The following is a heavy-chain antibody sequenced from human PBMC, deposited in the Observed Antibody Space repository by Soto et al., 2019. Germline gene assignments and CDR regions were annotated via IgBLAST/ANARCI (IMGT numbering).Heavy chain of an antibody. D-gene: IGHD2-15*01. CDR1: GYTFTSYA. CDR2: INAGNGNT. V-gene: IGHV1-3*01. Sequence: QVQLVQSGAEVKKPGASVKVSCKASGYTFTSYAMHWVRQAPGQRLEWMGWINAGNGNTKYSQKFQGRVTITRDTSASTAYMELSSLRSEDTAVYYCAREELGYCSGGSCVRPRYYGMDVWGQGTTVTVSS. CDR3: AREELGYCSGGSCVRPRYYGMDV. J-gene: IGHJ6*02.